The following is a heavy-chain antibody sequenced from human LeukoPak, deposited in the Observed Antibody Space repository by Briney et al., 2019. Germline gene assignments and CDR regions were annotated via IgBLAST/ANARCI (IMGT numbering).Heavy chain of an antibody. CDR1: GFTFSSYG. CDR3: AKERRGFYMDV. CDR2: ISYDGSVQ. Sequence: GGSLRLSCAASGFTFSSYGMHWARQAPGKGLEWVALISYDGSVQYYVDSVRGRFTISKDKSRNTLFLQMNSLRTEDTAVYFCAKERRGFYMDVWGSGTTVTVSS. J-gene: IGHJ6*03. V-gene: IGHV3-30*02.